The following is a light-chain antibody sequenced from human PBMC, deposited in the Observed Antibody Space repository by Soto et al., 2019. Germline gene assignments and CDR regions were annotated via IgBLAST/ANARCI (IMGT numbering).Light chain of an antibody. CDR3: QQDGSSRWT. CDR1: QSVSSSY. V-gene: IGKV3-20*01. J-gene: IGKJ1*01. Sequence: DIWVTQSPGTLSLSPGERATLACMAIQSVSSSYLAWYKQKPGQAPRLLIYGASSRAPGIPDRFSGSESGTDFTLTISRREPEDFAVYYCQQDGSSRWTFGQGTKVEIK. CDR2: GAS.